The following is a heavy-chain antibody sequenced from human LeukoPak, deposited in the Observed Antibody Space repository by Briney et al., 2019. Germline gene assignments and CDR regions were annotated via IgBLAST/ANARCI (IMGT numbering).Heavy chain of an antibody. CDR3: ARAGYDPFDY. Sequence: GGSLRLSCVASGFTFSDYWMTWVRQAPGKGLEWVSAISGSGGSTYYADSVKGRFTISRDNSKNTLYLQMNSLRAEDTAVYYCARAGYDPFDYWGQGTLVTVSS. J-gene: IGHJ4*02. V-gene: IGHV3-23*01. D-gene: IGHD5-12*01. CDR2: ISGSGGST. CDR1: GFTFSDYW.